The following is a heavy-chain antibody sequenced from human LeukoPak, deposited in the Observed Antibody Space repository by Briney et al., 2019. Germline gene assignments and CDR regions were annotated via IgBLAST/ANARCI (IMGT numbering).Heavy chain of an antibody. J-gene: IGHJ6*03. CDR2: ISSSSSYI. V-gene: IGHV3-21*01. D-gene: IGHD3-3*01. CDR1: GFTFSSYS. CDR3: ARARGYDFWSGYYKDYYYYMDV. Sequence: GGSLRLPCAASGFTFSSYSMNWVRQAPGKGLEWVSSISSSSSYIYYADSVKGRFTISRDNAKNSLYLQMNSLRAEDTAVYYCARARGYDFWSGYYKDYYYYMDVWGKGTTVTVSS.